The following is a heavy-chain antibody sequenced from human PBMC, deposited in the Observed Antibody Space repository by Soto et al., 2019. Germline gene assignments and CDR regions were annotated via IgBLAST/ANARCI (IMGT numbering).Heavy chain of an antibody. Sequence: QVQLVQSGAEVKKPGALVKVSCKASGYTFTTYGINWVRQAAGQGLEWMGCMNPYSGDTGYAQKFQGRVTMTRNTSISTAYMELSSLRSEDTAVYYCARAFLDYDNGGTPDYWGQGTLVSVSS. J-gene: IGHJ4*02. V-gene: IGHV1-8*01. D-gene: IGHD3-22*01. CDR1: GYTFTTYG. CDR3: ARAFLDYDNGGTPDY. CDR2: MNPYSGDT.